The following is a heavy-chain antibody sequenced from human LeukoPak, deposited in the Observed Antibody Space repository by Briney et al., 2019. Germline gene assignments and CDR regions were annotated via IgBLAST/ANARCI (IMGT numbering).Heavy chain of an antibody. J-gene: IGHJ4*02. CDR1: GFTFSSYG. CDR2: ISYDGSNK. D-gene: IGHD3-10*01. V-gene: IGHV3-30*18. CDR3: AKGGTHYYGSGEGVDY. Sequence: PGGSLRLSCAASGFTFSSYGMHWVRQAPGKGLEWVAVISYDGSNKYYADSVKGRFTISRDNSKNTLYLQMNSLRAEDTAVYYCAKGGTHYYGSGEGVDYWGQGTLVTVSS.